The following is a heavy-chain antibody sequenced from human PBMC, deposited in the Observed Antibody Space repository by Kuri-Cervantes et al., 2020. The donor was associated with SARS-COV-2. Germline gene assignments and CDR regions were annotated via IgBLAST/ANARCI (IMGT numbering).Heavy chain of an antibody. J-gene: IGHJ4*02. D-gene: IGHD3-10*01. V-gene: IGHV1-46*03. CDR1: GYTFTSYY. CDR3: ASVAYYYGSGGAPVD. CDR2: INPSGGST. Sequence: ASVKVSCKASGYTFTSYYMHWVRQAPGQGLEWMGIINPSGGSTSYAQKFQGRVTMTRDTSTSTVYMELSSLRPEDTAVYYCASVAYYYGSGGAPVDWGQGTLVTVSS.